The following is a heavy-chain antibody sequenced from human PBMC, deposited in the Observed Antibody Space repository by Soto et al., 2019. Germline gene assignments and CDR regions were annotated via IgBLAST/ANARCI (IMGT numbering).Heavy chain of an antibody. CDR3: ATGEVWWDP. J-gene: IGHJ5*02. CDR1: SGSISNGDYY. CDR2: IHHSGST. Sequence: QVQLQESGPGLVKPSQTLSLTCTVSSGSISNGDYYWSWLRQHPGKGPEWIGYIHHSGSTFYNPFLKTRVTLSVDTSKNQFSPELNSVTAADTAVYFCATGEVWWDPWGEVILVTVSS. V-gene: IGHV4-31*03.